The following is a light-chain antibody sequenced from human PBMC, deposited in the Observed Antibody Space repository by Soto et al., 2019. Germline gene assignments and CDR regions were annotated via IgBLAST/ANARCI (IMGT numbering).Light chain of an antibody. CDR3: QQSYSTPRNGT. CDR2: AAS. J-gene: IGKJ1*01. Sequence: IQMTQLPSSLSASVGDRVTITCRSGQGISNYLAWYQQKPGKVPKLLIYAASTLQSGVPSRFSGSGSGTDFTLTISSLQPEDFATYYCQQSYSTPRNGTFGQGTKVDNK. V-gene: IGKV1-27*01. CDR1: QGISNY.